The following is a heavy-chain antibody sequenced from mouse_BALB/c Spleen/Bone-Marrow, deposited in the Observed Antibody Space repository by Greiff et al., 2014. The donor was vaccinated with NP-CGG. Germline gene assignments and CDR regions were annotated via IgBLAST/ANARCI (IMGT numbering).Heavy chain of an antibody. CDR1: GYTFTSSW. Sequence: VQLQESGSVLVRPGASVKLSCKASGYTFTSSWMHWAKQRPGQGLEWIGEIHPNSGNTNYNEKFKGKATLTVDTSSSTAYVDLSSLTSEDSAVYYCANYYGSSSYWGQDTTLTVSS. CDR2: IHPNSGNT. CDR3: ANYYGSSSY. V-gene: IGHV1S130*01. J-gene: IGHJ2*01. D-gene: IGHD1-1*01.